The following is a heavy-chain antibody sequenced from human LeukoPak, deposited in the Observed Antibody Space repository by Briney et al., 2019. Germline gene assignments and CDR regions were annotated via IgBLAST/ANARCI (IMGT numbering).Heavy chain of an antibody. CDR3: ARDRTVAIDY. CDR1: GFTFSSYS. V-gene: IGHV3-21*01. CDR2: ISSSSSYI. D-gene: IGHD2-15*01. Sequence: GGSLRLSCAASGFTFSSYSMNWVRQAPGKGLEWVSSISSSSSYIYYADSVKGRFTTSRDNAKNSLYLQMNSLRAEDTAVYYCARDRTVAIDYWGQGTLVTVSS. J-gene: IGHJ4*02.